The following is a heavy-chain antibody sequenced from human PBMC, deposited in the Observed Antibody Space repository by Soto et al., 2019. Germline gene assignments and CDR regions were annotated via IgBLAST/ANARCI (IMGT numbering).Heavy chain of an antibody. CDR1: GYTFTSYC. CDR3: ARDDLGYCSSTSCYAGPWFDP. CDR2: ISAYNGNT. D-gene: IGHD2-2*01. J-gene: IGHJ5*02. Sequence: ASVKVSCKASGYTFTSYCICWVRQAPGQGLEWMGWISAYNGNTNYAQKLQGRVTMTTDTSTSTAYMELRSLRSDDTAVYYCARDDLGYCSSTSCYAGPWFDPWGQGTLVTVSS. V-gene: IGHV1-18*01.